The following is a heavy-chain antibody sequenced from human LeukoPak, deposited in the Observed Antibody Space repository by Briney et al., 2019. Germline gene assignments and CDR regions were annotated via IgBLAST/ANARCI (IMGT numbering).Heavy chain of an antibody. D-gene: IGHD2-2*01. CDR1: GFTFSSYS. CDR2: ISTSSSYI. Sequence: GGSLRLSCAASGFTFSSYSMNWVRQAPGKGLEWVSSISTSSSYIYYAGSVKGRFTISRDNAKNSLYLQMNSLSAEDTAVYYCARDRADYCSSASCPQDYWGQGTLVTVSS. V-gene: IGHV3-21*01. J-gene: IGHJ4*02. CDR3: ARDRADYCSSASCPQDY.